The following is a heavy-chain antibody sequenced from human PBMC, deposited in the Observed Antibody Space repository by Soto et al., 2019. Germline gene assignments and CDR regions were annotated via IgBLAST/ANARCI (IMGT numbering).Heavy chain of an antibody. CDR3: ARVLEEIAVAGARWFDP. Sequence: GASVKVSCKASGYTFTSYGISWVRQAPGQGLEWMGWISAYNGNTNYAQKLQGRVTMTTDTSTSTAYMELRSLRSDDTAVYYCARVLEEIAVAGARWFDPWGQGTLVSVSS. CDR1: GYTFTSYG. V-gene: IGHV1-18*01. CDR2: ISAYNGNT. J-gene: IGHJ5*02. D-gene: IGHD6-19*01.